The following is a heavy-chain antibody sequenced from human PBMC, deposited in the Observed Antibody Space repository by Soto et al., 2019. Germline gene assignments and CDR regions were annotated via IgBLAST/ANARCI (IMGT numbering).Heavy chain of an antibody. CDR1: GYSFTSYW. Sequence: GESLKISCKGSGYSFTSYWIGWVRQMPGKGLEWMGIIYPGDSDTRYSPSFQGQVTISADKSISTAYLQWSSLKASDTAMYYGARQRAAMVTGVDAFDIWGQGTMVTVSS. CDR3: ARQRAAMVTGVDAFDI. D-gene: IGHD5-18*01. J-gene: IGHJ3*02. CDR2: IYPGDSDT. V-gene: IGHV5-51*01.